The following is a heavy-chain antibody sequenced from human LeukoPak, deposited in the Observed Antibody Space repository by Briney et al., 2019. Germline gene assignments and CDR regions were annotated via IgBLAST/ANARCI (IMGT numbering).Heavy chain of an antibody. J-gene: IGHJ4*02. V-gene: IGHV1-46*01. D-gene: IGHD3-10*01. CDR1: GYTFTSYY. CDR3: ARIGSGSRAYRRSSPYYFDY. CDR2: INPSGGST. Sequence: GASVKVSCKASGYTFTSYYMHWVRQAPGQGLEWMGIINPSGGSTSYAQKFQGRVTMTRNTSISTAYMELSSLRSEDTAVYYCARIGSGSRAYRRSSPYYFDYWGQGTLVTVSS.